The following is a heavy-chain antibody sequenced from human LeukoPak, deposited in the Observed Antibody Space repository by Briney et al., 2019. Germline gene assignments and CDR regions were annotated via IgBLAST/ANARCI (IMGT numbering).Heavy chain of an antibody. D-gene: IGHD3-3*01. Sequence: PGGSLRLSCAASGFTFSNYAMTWVRQAPGKGLEWVSAISGSGGGTYYADSVKGRFTISRDKSKNTLYLQMNSLRVEDTAVYYCAKLESPYNYYGMDVWGQGTTVTVS. J-gene: IGHJ6*02. CDR3: AKLESPYNYYGMDV. CDR2: ISGSGGGT. CDR1: GFTFSNYA. V-gene: IGHV3-23*01.